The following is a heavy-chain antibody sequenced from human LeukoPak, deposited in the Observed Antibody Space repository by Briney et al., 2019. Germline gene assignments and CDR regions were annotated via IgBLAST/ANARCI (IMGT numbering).Heavy chain of an antibody. CDR1: GFTFSSYG. J-gene: IGHJ4*02. CDR2: IWYDGGNK. V-gene: IGHV3-33*01. Sequence: GGSLRLSCAASGFTFSSYGMHWVRQAPGKGLEWVAVIWYDGGNKYYADSVKGRYTISRDNSKNTLYLQMNSLRAEDTAVYYCARDNTFYYYGSGSYYNAPVFDYWGQGTLVTVSS. CDR3: ARDNTFYYYGSGSYYNAPVFDY. D-gene: IGHD3-10*01.